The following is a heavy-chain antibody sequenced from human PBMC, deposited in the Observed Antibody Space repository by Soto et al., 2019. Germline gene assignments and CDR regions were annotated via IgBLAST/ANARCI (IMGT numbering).Heavy chain of an antibody. Sequence: PSETLSLTCAVYGGSFSGYYWTWIRQPPGTEQEWIGEINHSGSTNYNPALKSRVTISVDTSKNQFSLKLTSVTVADTAVYYCARVPSPWGQGTLVSVSS. CDR2: INHSGST. V-gene: IGHV4-34*01. J-gene: IGHJ5*02. CDR1: GGSFSGYY. CDR3: ARVPSP.